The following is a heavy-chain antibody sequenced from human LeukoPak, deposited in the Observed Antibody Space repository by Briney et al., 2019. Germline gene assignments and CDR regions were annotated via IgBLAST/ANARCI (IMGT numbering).Heavy chain of an antibody. CDR3: ARDQVAVASYKLDY. CDR2: ISYDGSNT. J-gene: IGHJ4*02. CDR1: GFTFSTYG. Sequence: GGSLRLSCAASGFTFSTYGMHWVRQAPGKGLEWVSVISYDGSNTYYADSVKGRFTISRDNSKNTLYLQMNSLRAEDTAVYYCARDQVAVASYKLDYWGQGTLVTVSS. D-gene: IGHD6-19*01. V-gene: IGHV3-30*03.